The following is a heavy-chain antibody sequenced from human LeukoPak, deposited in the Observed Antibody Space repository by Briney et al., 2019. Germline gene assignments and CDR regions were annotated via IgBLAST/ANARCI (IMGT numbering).Heavy chain of an antibody. CDR1: GYTFTSYG. CDR2: ISAYNGNT. J-gene: IGHJ6*03. CDR3: ARQRGYSGYDYGYYYYYYMDV. Sequence: GASVKVSCKASGYTFTSYGISWVRQAPGQGLEWMGWISAYNGNTNYAQKLQGRVTMTTDTSTSTAYMELRSLRSDDTAVYYCARQRGYSGYDYGYYYYYYMDVWGKGTTVTVSS. D-gene: IGHD5-12*01. V-gene: IGHV1-18*01.